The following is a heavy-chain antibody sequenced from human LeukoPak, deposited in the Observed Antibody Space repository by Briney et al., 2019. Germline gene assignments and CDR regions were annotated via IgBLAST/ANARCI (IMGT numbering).Heavy chain of an antibody. CDR1: GYTFIRYG. D-gene: IGHD3-22*01. CDR2: ISAYNGDT. CDR3: ARDRSFGPIFYYDSTGYYQFDY. J-gene: IGHJ4*02. V-gene: IGHV1-18*01. Sequence: ASVKVSCKASGYTFIRYGFSWVRQAPGQGLEWMGWISAYNGDTDYAQRFQGRVTMTTDTSTSTAYLGVRSLRSDDTAVYFCARDRSFGPIFYYDSTGYYQFDYWGQGTLVTVSS.